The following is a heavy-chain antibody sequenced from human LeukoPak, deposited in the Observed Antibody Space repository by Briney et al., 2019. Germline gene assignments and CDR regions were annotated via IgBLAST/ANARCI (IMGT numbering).Heavy chain of an antibody. J-gene: IGHJ4*02. CDR2: IYSGGST. Sequence: GGSLRLSCAASGFTVSSNYMSWVRQAPGKGLEWVSVIYSGGSTYYADSVKGRFTISRDNSKNTLYLQMNSLRAEDTAAYYCARDFRFGELSFDYWGQGTLVTVSS. D-gene: IGHD3-10*01. CDR1: GFTVSSNY. CDR3: ARDFRFGELSFDY. V-gene: IGHV3-66*01.